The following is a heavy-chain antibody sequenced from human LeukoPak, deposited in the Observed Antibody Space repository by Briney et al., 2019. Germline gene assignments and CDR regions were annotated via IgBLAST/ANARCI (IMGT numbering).Heavy chain of an antibody. Sequence: GASVKVSCKASGYTFTSYAMHWVRQAPGQRLEWMGWINAGNGNTKYSQKFQGRVTITRDTSASTAYMELRSLRSDDTAVYYCARDSSSKAPQGYYYYMDVWGKGTTVTVSS. CDR1: GYTFTSYA. CDR2: INAGNGNT. V-gene: IGHV1-3*01. CDR3: ARDSSSKAPQGYYYYMDV. J-gene: IGHJ6*03. D-gene: IGHD6-6*01.